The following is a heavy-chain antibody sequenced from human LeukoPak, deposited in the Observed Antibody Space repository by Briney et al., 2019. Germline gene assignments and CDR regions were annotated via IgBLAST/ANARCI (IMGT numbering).Heavy chain of an antibody. CDR2: IYYSGST. CDR1: GGSISSSSYY. CDR3: ARHPPGSNYLTWFDP. J-gene: IGHJ5*02. D-gene: IGHD4-11*01. V-gene: IGHV4-39*01. Sequence: SETLSLTCTVSGGSISSSSYYWGWIRQPPGKGLEWIGSIYYSGSTYYNPSLKSRVTISVDTSKNQFSLKLSSVTAADTAVYYCARHPPGSNYLTWFDPWGQGTLVTVSS.